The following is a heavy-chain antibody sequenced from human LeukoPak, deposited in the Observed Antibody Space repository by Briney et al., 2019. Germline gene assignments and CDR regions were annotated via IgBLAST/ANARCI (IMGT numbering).Heavy chain of an antibody. D-gene: IGHD2-2*01. CDR3: ARGKQEDIVVVPAAMGFDP. CDR2: IYTSGST. Sequence: PSETLSLTCTVSGGSISSYYWSWIRQPAGKGLEWIGRIYTSGSTNYNPSLKSRVTMSVDTSKNQFSLKLSSVTAADTAVYYCARGKQEDIVVVPAAMGFDPWGQGTLVTVSS. V-gene: IGHV4-4*07. CDR1: GGSISSYY. J-gene: IGHJ5*02.